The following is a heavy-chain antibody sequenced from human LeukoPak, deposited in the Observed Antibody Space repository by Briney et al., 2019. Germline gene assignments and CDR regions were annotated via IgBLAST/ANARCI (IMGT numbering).Heavy chain of an antibody. J-gene: IGHJ4*02. Sequence: SETLSFTCTVSGGSISSSSYYWGWIRQPPGKGLEWIGSIYYSGSTYYNPSLKSRVTISVDTSKNQFSLKLSSVTAADTAVYYCAREQWLPRGNYFDYWGQGTLVTVSS. D-gene: IGHD6-19*01. CDR2: IYYSGST. V-gene: IGHV4-39*07. CDR3: AREQWLPRGNYFDY. CDR1: GGSISSSSYY.